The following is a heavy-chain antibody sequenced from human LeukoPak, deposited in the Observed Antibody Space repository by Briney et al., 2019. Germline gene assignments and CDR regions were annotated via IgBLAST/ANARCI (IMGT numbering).Heavy chain of an antibody. CDR1: GGSISSGSYY. V-gene: IGHV4-61*02. J-gene: IGHJ4*02. Sequence: PSQTLSLTCTASGGSISSGSYYWSWIRQPAGKGLEWIGRIYTSGSTNYNPSLKSRVTISVDTSKNQFSLKLSSVTAADTAVYYCALDFDYWGQGTLVTVSS. CDR3: ALDFDY. CDR2: IYTSGST.